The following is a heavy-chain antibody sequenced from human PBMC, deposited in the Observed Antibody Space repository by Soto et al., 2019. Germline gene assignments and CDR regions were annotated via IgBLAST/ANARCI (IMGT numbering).Heavy chain of an antibody. J-gene: IGHJ1*01. CDR2: IIPLKGRT. V-gene: IGHV1-18*04. Sequence: QVQLVQSGPDLKRPGASLKVSCTASGYTFTSYGISWVRQAPGQGLEWMAWIIPLKGRTQYSQKAQGRVTLSTDTSSNTAYMEMTTLRVDDTAVYYCAMDYGDRPEYFKHWGQGTLVTVS. CDR3: AMDYGDRPEYFKH. CDR1: GYTFTSYG. D-gene: IGHD4-17*01.